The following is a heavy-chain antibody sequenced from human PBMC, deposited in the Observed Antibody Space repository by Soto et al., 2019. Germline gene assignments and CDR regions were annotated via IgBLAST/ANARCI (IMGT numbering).Heavy chain of an antibody. Sequence: GSLRLSCAASRFTFSTYWMHWVRQAPGKGLVWVSRINSDRTGTSYADSVKGRITISRDNAKNTLYLQMNSLRSEDTAVYYCAGDSSGYSYDAFDIWGQGTMVTVSS. D-gene: IGHD3-22*01. J-gene: IGHJ3*02. CDR2: INSDRTGT. CDR1: RFTFSTYW. V-gene: IGHV3-74*01. CDR3: AGDSSGYSYDAFDI.